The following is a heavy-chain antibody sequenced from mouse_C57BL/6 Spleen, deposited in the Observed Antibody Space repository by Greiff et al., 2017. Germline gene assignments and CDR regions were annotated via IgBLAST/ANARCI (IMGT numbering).Heavy chain of an antibody. D-gene: IGHD2-1*01. CDR1: GYTFTSYW. CDR2: IDPSDSET. V-gene: IGHV1-52*01. Sequence: QVQLQQPGAELVRPGSSVKLSCKASGYTFTSYWMHWVKQRPIQGLEWIGNIDPSDSETNYNQKFKDKATLTVDKTSSTAYMQLSSLTSEDSAVYYCALYYGGGFDYWGQGTTLTVSS. J-gene: IGHJ2*01. CDR3: ALYYGGGFDY.